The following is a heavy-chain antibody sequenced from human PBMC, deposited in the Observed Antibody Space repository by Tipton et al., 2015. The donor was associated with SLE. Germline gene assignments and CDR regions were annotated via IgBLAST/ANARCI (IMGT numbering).Heavy chain of an antibody. CDR2: IYYTGST. Sequence: TLSLTCTVSGVSIRTYYWSWIRQPPGKGLEWIGYIYYTGSTNYNPSLKSRVTISVDTSKNQFSLKLSSVTAADTAVYYCARAGLGSGYYYYMDVWGKGTTVTVSS. J-gene: IGHJ6*03. D-gene: IGHD3-3*01. CDR1: GVSIRTYY. CDR3: ARAGLGSGYYYYMDV. V-gene: IGHV4-59*01.